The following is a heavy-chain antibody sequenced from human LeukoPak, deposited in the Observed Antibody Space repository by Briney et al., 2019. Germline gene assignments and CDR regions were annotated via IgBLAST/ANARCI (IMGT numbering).Heavy chain of an antibody. J-gene: IGHJ4*02. CDR2: INASGGTT. Sequence: PGGSLRLSCAASGFTFSDYYMSWIRQAPGKGLEWVSTINASGGTTYYADSVKGRFTISRDNSKNTLYLQMNSLRVEDTAVYYCAKALSRITMVQGVPPGVFDYWGQGTLVTVSS. CDR3: AKALSRITMVQGVPPGVFDY. D-gene: IGHD3-10*01. V-gene: IGHV3-23*01. CDR1: GFTFSDYY.